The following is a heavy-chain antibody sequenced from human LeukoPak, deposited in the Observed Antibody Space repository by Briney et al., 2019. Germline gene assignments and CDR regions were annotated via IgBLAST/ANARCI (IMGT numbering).Heavy chain of an antibody. Sequence: GGSLRLSCAASGFTFSDYDMSWIRRAPGKGLEWGSYISSSSAYIYYADSVRGRFTISRDNAKNSLYLQMNSLRAEDTAVYYCARRFGQRIRPYFDYWGQGTLVTVSS. CDR1: GFTFSDYD. CDR2: ISSSSAYI. D-gene: IGHD6-25*01. J-gene: IGHJ4*02. CDR3: ARRFGQRIRPYFDY. V-gene: IGHV3-11*06.